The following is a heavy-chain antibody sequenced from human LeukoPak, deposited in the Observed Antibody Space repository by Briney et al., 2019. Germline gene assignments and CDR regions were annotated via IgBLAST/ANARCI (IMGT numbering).Heavy chain of an antibody. CDR3: ARDLRQMSDYFDY. CDR1: GYTFSGYY. V-gene: IGHV1-2*02. J-gene: IGHJ4*02. Sequence: GASVKVSCKASGYTFSGYYINWLRQAPGQGLEWMGWINPHSGATNYAQKFQGRVSMTRDTSISTAYLELSSLTSDDTAVFYCARDLRQMSDYFDYWGQGTLVTVSS. CDR2: INPHSGAT. D-gene: IGHD4-17*01.